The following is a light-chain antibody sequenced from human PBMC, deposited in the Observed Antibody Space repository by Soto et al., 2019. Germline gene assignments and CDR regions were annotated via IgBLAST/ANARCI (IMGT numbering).Light chain of an antibody. CDR1: PSVSSSY. Sequence: EIVLTQSPGTLSLSPGERATLSCRASPSVSSSYLAWYQQQPGQGPRRLISGASTRATGIPDRFSGRGSGTDFTLTISRREPEAWVVYYCQQYGNSRWTFGQGTKVEIK. J-gene: IGKJ1*01. CDR2: GAS. V-gene: IGKV3-20*01. CDR3: QQYGNSRWT.